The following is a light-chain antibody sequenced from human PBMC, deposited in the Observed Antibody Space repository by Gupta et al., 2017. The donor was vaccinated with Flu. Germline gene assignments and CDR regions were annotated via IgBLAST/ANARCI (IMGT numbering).Light chain of an antibody. CDR3: QQYGSSYT. CDR2: GAS. J-gene: IGKJ2*01. Sequence: EIVLTQSPGTLSLSPGERATLSCRASERVSSRYFAWFQQKPGQSPRLLIYGASSRATGIPDRFSGSGSGTDFTLTISRLEPEDFAVYYCQQYGSSYTFGQGTKLEIK. CDR1: ERVSSRY. V-gene: IGKV3-20*01.